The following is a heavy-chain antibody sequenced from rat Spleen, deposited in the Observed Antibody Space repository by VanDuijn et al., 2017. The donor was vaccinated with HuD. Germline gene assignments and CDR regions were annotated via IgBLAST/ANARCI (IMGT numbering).Heavy chain of an antibody. CDR2: ITYDGSST. Sequence: EVQLVESGGGLVQPGRSLKLSCAASGFIFSNYDMAWVRQAPTKGLEWVATITYDGSSTYYRDSVKGRFTISRDNANSTLYLQMDSLRSEDTATYYCARPSYGYPFAYWGQGTLVTVSS. CDR3: ARPSYGYPFAY. CDR1: GFIFSNYD. D-gene: IGHD1-7*01. V-gene: IGHV5-7*01. J-gene: IGHJ3*01.